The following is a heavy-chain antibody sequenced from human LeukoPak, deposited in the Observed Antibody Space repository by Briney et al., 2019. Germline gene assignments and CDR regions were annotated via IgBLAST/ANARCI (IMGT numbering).Heavy chain of an antibody. CDR1: GYTFTSHG. V-gene: IGHV1-18*01. D-gene: IGHD7-27*01. CDR2: ISTYSGNT. Sequence: GASVKVSCKASGYTFTSHGLSWARQAPGQGLEWMGWISTYSGNTNYAQKFQDRISMTTDTSTSTAYMELRSLKSDDTAVYYCARDPGGTWGFDYWGQGALVTVSS. CDR3: ARDPGGTWGFDY. J-gene: IGHJ4*02.